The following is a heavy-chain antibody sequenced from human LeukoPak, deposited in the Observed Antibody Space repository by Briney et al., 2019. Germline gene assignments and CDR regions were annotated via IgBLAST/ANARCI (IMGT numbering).Heavy chain of an antibody. J-gene: IGHJ6*02. CDR3: ARQGIAVAGEDYYYGMDV. CDR1: GVSLSGYY. V-gene: IGHV4-39*01. D-gene: IGHD6-19*01. CDR2: IYYSGST. Sequence: SETLSLTCAVDGVSLSGYYWNWIRQPPGKGLEWIGSIYYSGSTYYNPSLKSRVTISVDTSKNQFSLKLSSVTAADTAVYYCARQGIAVAGEDYYYGMDVWGQGTTVTVSS.